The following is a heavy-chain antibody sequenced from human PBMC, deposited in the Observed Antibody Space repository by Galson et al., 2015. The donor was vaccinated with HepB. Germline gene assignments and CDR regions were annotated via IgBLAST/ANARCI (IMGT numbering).Heavy chain of an antibody. V-gene: IGHV3-7*03. D-gene: IGHD4-17*01. CDR2: IKADGTEK. CDR3: ARGHYDSY. J-gene: IGHJ4*02. CDR1: GFNFRNLW. Sequence: SLRLSCAVSGFNFRNLWMNWVRQTPGQGLEWVANIKADGTEKNYLDSVQGRFTISRDNAKSSLFLQMNNLRVEDTAVYYCARGHYDSYCGQGTLVTVSS.